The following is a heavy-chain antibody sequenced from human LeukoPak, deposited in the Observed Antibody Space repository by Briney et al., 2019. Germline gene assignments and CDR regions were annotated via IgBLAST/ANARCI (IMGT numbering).Heavy chain of an antibody. CDR2: INPNSGGT. V-gene: IGHV1-2*02. J-gene: IGHJ4*02. CDR1: GYTFTGYY. Sequence: GASVKVSCKASGYTFTGYYMHWVRQAPGQGLEWMGWINPNSGGTNYAQKFQGRVTVTRDTSISTAYMELSRLRSDDTAVYYCARGPRRITMIVVVITDYWGQGTLVTVSS. D-gene: IGHD3-22*01. CDR3: ARGPRRITMIVVVITDY.